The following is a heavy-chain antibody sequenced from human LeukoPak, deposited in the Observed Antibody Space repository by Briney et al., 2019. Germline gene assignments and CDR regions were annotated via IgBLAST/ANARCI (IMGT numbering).Heavy chain of an antibody. V-gene: IGHV4-59*12. Sequence: GSLRLSCAAAGFTFSDYGMNWVRQAPGKGLEWIGYIYYSGSTNYNPSLKSRVTISVDTSKNQFSLKLSSVTAADTAVYYCARDPWEPSAYWGQGTLVTVSS. CDR3: ARDPWEPSAY. D-gene: IGHD1-26*01. J-gene: IGHJ4*02. CDR1: GFTFSDYG. CDR2: IYYSGST.